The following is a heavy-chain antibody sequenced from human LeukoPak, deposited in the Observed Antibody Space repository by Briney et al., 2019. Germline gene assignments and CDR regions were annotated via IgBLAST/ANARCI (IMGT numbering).Heavy chain of an antibody. D-gene: IGHD3-10*01. V-gene: IGHV4-34*01. CDR2: INHSGST. Sequence: PSETLSLTCAVYGGSFSGYYWSWIRQPPGKGLEWIGEINHSGSTNYNPSLKSRVTISVDTSKNQFSLKLSSVTAADTAVYYCARADVPIWFGELFSPGYYYYYMDVWGKGTTVTVSS. CDR1: GGSFSGYY. J-gene: IGHJ6*03. CDR3: ARADVPIWFGELFSPGYYYYYMDV.